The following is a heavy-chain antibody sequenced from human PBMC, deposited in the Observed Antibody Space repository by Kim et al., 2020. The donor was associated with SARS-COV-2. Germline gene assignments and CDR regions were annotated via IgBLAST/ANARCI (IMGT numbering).Heavy chain of an antibody. CDR2: ISAYNGNT. J-gene: IGHJ6*02. V-gene: IGHV1-18*04. CDR3: ARDPGPGIAAAGTRYSYYYYGMDV. CDR1: GYTFTSYG. Sequence: ASVKVSCKASGYTFTSYGISWVRQAPGQGLEWMGWISAYNGNTNYAQKLQGRVTMTTDTSTNTAYMELRSLRSDDTAVYYCARDPGPGIAAAGTRYSYYYYGMDVWGQGTTVTVSS. D-gene: IGHD6-13*01.